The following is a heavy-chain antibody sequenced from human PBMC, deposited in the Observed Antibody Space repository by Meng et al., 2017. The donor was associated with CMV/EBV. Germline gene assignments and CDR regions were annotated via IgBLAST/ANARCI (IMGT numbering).Heavy chain of an antibody. CDR1: WFSLSTSGGG. V-gene: IGHV2-5*02. Sequence: QIILVDFVPTLVTPTQTPTRTCTFPWFSLSTSGGGVGWFRQPPGKPLEWLALIYWDDDKRYSPSLKSRLTITKDTTKNQLVLTMTNMDPVDTATYYCARKAAAGRFDYWGQGTLVTVSS. CDR2: IYWDDDK. J-gene: IGHJ4*02. CDR3: ARKAAAGRFDY. D-gene: IGHD6-13*01.